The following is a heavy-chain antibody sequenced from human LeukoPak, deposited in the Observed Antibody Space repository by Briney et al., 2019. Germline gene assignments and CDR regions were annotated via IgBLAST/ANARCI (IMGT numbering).Heavy chain of an antibody. CDR1: GFSFSSYG. J-gene: IGHJ4*02. CDR3: AKDHRYCSGGSCYGADY. Sequence: PGGSLRLCCGASGFSFSSYGMNWVRQAPGKGLEWVAFIRYDGSNKYYADSVKGRFTISRDDSKNTLYLQMNSLRPEDTAVYYCAKDHRYCSGGSCYGADYWGQGTLVTVSS. CDR2: IRYDGSNK. V-gene: IGHV3-30*02. D-gene: IGHD2-15*01.